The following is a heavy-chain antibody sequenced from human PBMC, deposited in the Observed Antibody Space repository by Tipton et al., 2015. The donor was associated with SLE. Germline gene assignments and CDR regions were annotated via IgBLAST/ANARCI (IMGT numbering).Heavy chain of an antibody. CDR2: ISYDGSNK. CDR1: GSTFSRYW. CDR3: ARLRAARGFDY. D-gene: IGHD5-12*01. V-gene: IGHV3-30*03. Sequence: SLRLSCAASGSTFSRYWMHWVRQAPGKGLEWVAVISYDGSNKYYADSVKGRFTISRDNSKNTLYLQVNSLRAEDAALYYCARLRAARGFDYWGQGTLVTVSS. J-gene: IGHJ4*02.